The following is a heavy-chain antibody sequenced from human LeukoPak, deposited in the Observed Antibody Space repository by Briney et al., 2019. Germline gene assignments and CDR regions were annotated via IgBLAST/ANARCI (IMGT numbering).Heavy chain of an antibody. J-gene: IGHJ3*02. CDR1: GYTFTGYY. D-gene: IGHD2-15*01. Sequence: ASVKVSCKASGYTFTGYYIHWVRQAPGQGLEWMGWINPNSGGTNYAQKFQGRVTMTRDTSISTAYMELSRLRSDDTAVYYCARDRCSGGSCYSGLDAFDIWGHGTMVTVSS. CDR2: INPNSGGT. V-gene: IGHV1-2*02. CDR3: ARDRCSGGSCYSGLDAFDI.